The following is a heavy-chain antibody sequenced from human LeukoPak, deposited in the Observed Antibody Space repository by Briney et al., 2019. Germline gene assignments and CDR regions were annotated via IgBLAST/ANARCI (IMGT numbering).Heavy chain of an antibody. Sequence: GGSLRLSCAASGFTFSSYSMNWVRQAPGKGLEWVSSISSSSSYIYYADSVKGRFTISRDNAKNSLYLQMNSLRAEDTAVYYCARGNRVVVEPAAVLYYYYGMDVWGQGTTVTVSS. V-gene: IGHV3-21*01. CDR2: ISSSSSYI. D-gene: IGHD2-2*01. CDR1: GFTFSSYS. J-gene: IGHJ6*02. CDR3: ARGNRVVVEPAAVLYYYYGMDV.